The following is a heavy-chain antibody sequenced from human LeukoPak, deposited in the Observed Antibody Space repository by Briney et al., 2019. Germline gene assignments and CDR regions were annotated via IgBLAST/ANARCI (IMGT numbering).Heavy chain of an antibody. D-gene: IGHD2-15*01. CDR3: AWPSTLRYCSGDTCYSH. Sequence: KPSETLSLTCTVSGGSISSYYWSWIRQPPGKGLEWIGYIYYSGSTNYNPSLKSRVTISVDTSKNQFSLKLSSVTAADTAVYYCAWPSTLRYCSGDTCYSHWGQGTLVTVSS. V-gene: IGHV4-59*01. CDR2: IYYSGST. CDR1: GGSISSYY. J-gene: IGHJ4*02.